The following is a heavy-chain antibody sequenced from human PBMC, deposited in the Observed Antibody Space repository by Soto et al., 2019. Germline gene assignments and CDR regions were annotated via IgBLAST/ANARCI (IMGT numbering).Heavy chain of an antibody. V-gene: IGHV4-31*03. Sequence: SETLSLTCTVSGGSISSGGYYWSWIRQHPGKGLEWIGYIYYSGSTYYNPSLKSRVTISVDTSKNQFSLKLSSETAADTAVYYCAREGHDLHLDYWGQGTLVTVSS. CDR2: IYYSGST. J-gene: IGHJ4*02. CDR3: AREGHDLHLDY. CDR1: GGSISSGGYY.